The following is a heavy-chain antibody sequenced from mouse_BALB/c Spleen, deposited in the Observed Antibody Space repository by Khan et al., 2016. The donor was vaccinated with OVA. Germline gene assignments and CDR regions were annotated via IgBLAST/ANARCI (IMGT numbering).Heavy chain of an antibody. CDR1: GFSLTDYA. Sequence: QVQLKESGPGLVAPSQSLSITCTVSGFSLTDYAVSWIRQPPGKGLEWLGVIWGGGSKYYNSALKSRLSISKDNSKSQVFLKMNSLQTDDTAMYYCANDPPYYAMDYWGQGTSVTVSS. CDR2: IWGGGSK. V-gene: IGHV2-6-5*01. J-gene: IGHJ4*01. CDR3: ANDPPYYAMDY.